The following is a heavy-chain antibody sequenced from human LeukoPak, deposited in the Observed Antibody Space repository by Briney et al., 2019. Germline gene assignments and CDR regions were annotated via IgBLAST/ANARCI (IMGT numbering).Heavy chain of an antibody. Sequence: GGSLRLSCAASGFTVSTNYMSWVRQAPGKGLEWVSLIYSGGGTYYADSVKGRFTISRDNSRNTLSLQMNSLRVDDTAWYYCARGFRSVTTWGYFDYWGQGALVTVSS. CDR3: ARGFRSVTTWGYFDY. V-gene: IGHV3-66*01. D-gene: IGHD4-17*01. CDR1: GFTVSTNY. CDR2: IYSGGGT. J-gene: IGHJ4*02.